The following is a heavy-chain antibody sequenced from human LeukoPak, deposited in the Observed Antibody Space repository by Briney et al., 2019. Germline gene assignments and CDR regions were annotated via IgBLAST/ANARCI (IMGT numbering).Heavy chain of an antibody. J-gene: IGHJ4*02. CDR1: GGTFISYA. CDR3: ARAANLGVAAKEDYY. CDR2: IIPILGIA. D-gene: IGHD3-3*01. Sequence: SVKVSCKASGGTFISYAISWVRQAPGQGLEWMGGIIPILGIANYAQKFQGRVTITADKSTSTAYMELSSLRSEDTAVYYCARAANLGVAAKEDYYWGQGTLVTVSS. V-gene: IGHV1-69*04.